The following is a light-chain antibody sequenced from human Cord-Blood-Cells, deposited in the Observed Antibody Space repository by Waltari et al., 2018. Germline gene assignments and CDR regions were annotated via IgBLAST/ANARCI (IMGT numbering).Light chain of an antibody. Sequence: IRMTQAPSLTPASTGDSVTISCRMSQGMSSYLAWYQQQPAKAPELLIYAASTLQSGVPSRFSGSGSGTDFTLTISCLQSEDFATYYCQQYYSFPYTFGQGTKLEIK. CDR1: QGMSSY. CDR3: QQYYSFPYT. V-gene: IGKV1D-8*03. J-gene: IGKJ2*01. CDR2: AAS.